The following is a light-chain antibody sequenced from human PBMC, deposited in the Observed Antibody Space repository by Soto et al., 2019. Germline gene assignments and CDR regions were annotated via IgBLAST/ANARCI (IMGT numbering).Light chain of an antibody. CDR2: FVS. CDR1: QSLLQSNGNNY. CDR3: MHSLRTPR. Sequence: DIVMTQSPLSLPVTPGEPASISCRSSQSLLQSNGNNYLDWYLQKPGQSPQLLIYFVSNRASGVPDRFSGSGSGTDFTLKISRVEAEDVGVYYCMHSLRTPRFGQGTKLEIK. V-gene: IGKV2-28*01. J-gene: IGKJ2*03.